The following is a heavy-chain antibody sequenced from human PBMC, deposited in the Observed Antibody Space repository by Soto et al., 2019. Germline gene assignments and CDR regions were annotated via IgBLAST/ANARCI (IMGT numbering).Heavy chain of an antibody. J-gene: IGHJ3*01. CDR2: FDPEDGER. CDR1: GYTLTVLS. CDR3: ASHGYNYAFDV. D-gene: IGHD2-2*02. Sequence: GASVKVSCKVSGYTLTVLSMHWVRQAPGKGLERMGGFDPEDGERFYAQKFQGRVTVTEDTSTDTAYMELSSLRSEDTAVYYCASHGYNYAFDVWGQGTMVTVSS. V-gene: IGHV1-24*01.